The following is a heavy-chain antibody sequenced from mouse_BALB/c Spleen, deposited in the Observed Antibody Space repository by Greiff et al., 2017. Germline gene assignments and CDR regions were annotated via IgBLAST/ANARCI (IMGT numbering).Heavy chain of an antibody. CDR1: GYTFTSYY. V-gene: IGHV1S16*01. D-gene: IGHD2-5*01. CDR3: TTSPGIYSNYTPFAY. Sequence: QVQLQQSGAELVKPGASVKLSCKASGYTFTSYYMYWVKQRPGQGLEWIGEINPCNGGTNFNEKFKSKATLTVDKSSSTAYMQLSSLTSEDSAVYDCTTSPGIYSNYTPFAYWGQGTRVTVCA. CDR2: INPCNGGT. J-gene: IGHJ3*01.